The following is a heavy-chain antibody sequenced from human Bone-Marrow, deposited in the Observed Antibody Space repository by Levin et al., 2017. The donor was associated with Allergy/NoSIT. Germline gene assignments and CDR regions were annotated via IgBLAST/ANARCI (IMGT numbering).Heavy chain of an antibody. CDR3: ARDNPPRYYDSSGYYPHRWSAFDI. D-gene: IGHD3-22*01. CDR2: IYSGGST. V-gene: IGHV3-53*01. Sequence: GGSLRLSCAASGFTVSSNYMSWVRQAPGKGLEWVSVIYSGGSTYYADSVKGRFTISRDNSKNTLYLQMNSLRAEDTAVYYCARDNPPRYYDSSGYYPHRWSAFDIWGQGTMVTVSS. CDR1: GFTVSSNY. J-gene: IGHJ3*02.